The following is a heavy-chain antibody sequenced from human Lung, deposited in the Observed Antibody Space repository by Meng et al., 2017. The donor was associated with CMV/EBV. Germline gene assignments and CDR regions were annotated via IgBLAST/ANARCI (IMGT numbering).Heavy chain of an antibody. D-gene: IGHD6-6*01. CDR2: IYYSGST. CDR1: GGSVSSANYY. J-gene: IGHJ4*02. V-gene: IGHV4-61*03. CDR3: ARGEGGSIAARPLDY. Sequence: SGGSVSSANYYCSWIRQPPGKGLEDIGYIYYSGSTNYNPSLQGRATISVDTSKNHFSLKLSSVTAADTAVYYCARGEGGSIAARPLDYWGQGTLVTVSS.